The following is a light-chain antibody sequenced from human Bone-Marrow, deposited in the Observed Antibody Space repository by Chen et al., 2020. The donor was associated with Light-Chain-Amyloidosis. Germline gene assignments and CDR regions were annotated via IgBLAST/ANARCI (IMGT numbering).Light chain of an antibody. CDR3: QQYGTSPLT. J-gene: IGKJ4*01. CDR2: GSS. Sequence: EIVLTQSPGTLSLSPGEGANLSCRASQTISSNYLTWYQQKFGQAPRLLSYGSSSRATGIPDRFTGSGSGTEFTLTINRLEPEEFAKYYCQQYGTSPLTFGGGTKVDIK. CDR1: QTISSNY. V-gene: IGKV3-20*01.